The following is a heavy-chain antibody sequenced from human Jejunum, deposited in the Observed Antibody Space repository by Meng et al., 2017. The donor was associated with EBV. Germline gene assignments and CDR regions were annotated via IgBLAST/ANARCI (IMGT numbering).Heavy chain of an antibody. CDR2: INTNTGKP. Sequence: VQLLRSRSELKRPGAAAKVSCKASGYIFTSDAINWVRQTPGHGLEWMGWINTNTGKPMYVQGFTGRFVFSLDNSVNTAYLQINSLQTDDTAVYYCARGSNWFDRWGQGTLVTVPS. CDR3: ARGSNWFDR. CDR1: GYIFTSDA. J-gene: IGHJ5*02. V-gene: IGHV7-4-1*02.